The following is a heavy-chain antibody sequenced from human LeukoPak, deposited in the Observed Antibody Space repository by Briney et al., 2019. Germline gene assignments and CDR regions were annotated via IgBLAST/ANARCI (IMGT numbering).Heavy chain of an antibody. D-gene: IGHD3-22*01. Sequence: GMSLRLSCVASGFSFSGYAIHWVRQAPGKGLEWVALISYNGGRRDYADSVKGRFTIDRDNSKNTVYLQMNSLRPDDTAIYFCARQEARNYYYEGLDYWDQGNLVTVSS. CDR3: ARQEARNYYYEGLDY. CDR1: GFSFSGYA. V-gene: IGHV3-30*04. CDR2: ISYNGGRR. J-gene: IGHJ4*02.